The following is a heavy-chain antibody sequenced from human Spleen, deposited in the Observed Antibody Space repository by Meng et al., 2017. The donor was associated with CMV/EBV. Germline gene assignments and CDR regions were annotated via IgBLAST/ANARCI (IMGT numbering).Heavy chain of an antibody. CDR3: ARLDSINWFDP. D-gene: IGHD2-21*01. J-gene: IGHJ5*02. V-gene: IGHV5-51*01. Sequence: SCRGSGYRFTTYYIGWVRQVPGKGLELMGIIYPLDSDARYRPSFRGQVTISVDRSISTAYLQWSSLKASDTAMYYCARLDSINWFDPWGQGTLVTVSS. CDR1: GYRFTTYY. CDR2: IYPLDSDA.